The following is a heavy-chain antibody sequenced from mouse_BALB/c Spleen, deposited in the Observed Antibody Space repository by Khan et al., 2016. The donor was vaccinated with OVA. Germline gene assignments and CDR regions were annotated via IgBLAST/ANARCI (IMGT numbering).Heavy chain of an antibody. Sequence: QVQLKESGPGLVAPSQSLSITCTVSGFSLPRYNIHWVRQPPGKGLEWRGMIWGGGGTDYNSTLKSRLSIRKDNPKSQVFLKMDSQQTNDTAMYYCARAYYRYDGYYAMDYWGQGTSVTVSS. D-gene: IGHD2-14*01. V-gene: IGHV2-6-4*01. CDR3: ARAYYRYDGYYAMDY. CDR2: IWGGGGT. J-gene: IGHJ4*01. CDR1: GFSLPRYN.